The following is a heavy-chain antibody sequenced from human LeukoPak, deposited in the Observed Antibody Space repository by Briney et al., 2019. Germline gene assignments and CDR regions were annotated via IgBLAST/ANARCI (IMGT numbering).Heavy chain of an antibody. V-gene: IGHV4-38-2*02. D-gene: IGHD3-22*01. Sequence: SETLSLTCTVSGGSIGSYSWGWIRQPPGKGLEWLGSIYHSGSTYYNPSLKSRVTISVDTSKNQSSLKLSSVTAADTAVYYCAREAFSSGYYDDYWGQGTLVTVSS. J-gene: IGHJ4*02. CDR3: AREAFSSGYYDDY. CDR2: IYHSGST. CDR1: GGSIGSYS.